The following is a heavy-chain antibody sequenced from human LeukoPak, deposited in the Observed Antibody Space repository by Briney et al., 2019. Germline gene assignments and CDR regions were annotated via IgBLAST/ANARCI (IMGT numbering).Heavy chain of an antibody. CDR1: GFTVSSSY. CDR2: IYTGGNT. D-gene: IGHD3-22*01. J-gene: IGHJ4*02. CDR3: ARASVDSSGFWINTFDY. V-gene: IGHV3-53*01. Sequence: GGSLRLSCAASGFTVSSSYMSWVRQAPGKGLEWVSVIYTGGNTYYADSVKGRFTISRDNSKNTLYLQMSSRRAEDTAVYYCARASVDSSGFWINTFDYWGQGTLVTVSS.